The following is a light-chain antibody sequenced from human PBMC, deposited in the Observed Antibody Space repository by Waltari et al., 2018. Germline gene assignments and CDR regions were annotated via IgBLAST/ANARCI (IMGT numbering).Light chain of an antibody. J-gene: IGLJ2*01. CDR2: DVS. Sequence: QSALTQPASVSGSPGQSITISCTGPTDDVYDYNLVSWYQFHPGRAPKVILFDVSNRPSGVSRRFSGSKSRSTASLTISGLQAEDEADYYCCSYTKTKTVVFGGGTKVTVL. CDR3: CSYTKTKTVV. CDR1: TDDVYDYNL. V-gene: IGLV2-14*03.